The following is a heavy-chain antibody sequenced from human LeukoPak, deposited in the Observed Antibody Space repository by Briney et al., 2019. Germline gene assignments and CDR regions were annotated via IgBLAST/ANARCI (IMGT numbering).Heavy chain of an antibody. J-gene: IGHJ5*02. CDR2: ISYDGSNK. V-gene: IGHV3-30*18. CDR1: GFTFSSYG. CDR3: ANIAGLWFDP. Sequence: GRSLRLSCAASGFTFSSYGMRWVRQAPGKGLEWVAVISYDGSNKYYADSVKGRCTISRDNSKNTLYLQMNRLRAEAAAVYCCANIAGLWFDPWGQGTLVTVSS. D-gene: IGHD6-13*01.